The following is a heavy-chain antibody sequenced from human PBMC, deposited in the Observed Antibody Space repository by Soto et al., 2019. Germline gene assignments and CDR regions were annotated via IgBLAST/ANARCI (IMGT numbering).Heavy chain of an antibody. Sequence: PGESLKISCKSSGNSVTNHWISWVRQMPGKGLEWMGRIDPSDSYTNYSPSFQGHVTISTDKSISTAYLQWSTLKASDTAIYYCTRHMRDGMDVGGQGTTVTVSS. D-gene: IGHD2-21*01. V-gene: IGHV5-10-1*01. CDR3: TRHMRDGMDV. CDR1: GNSVTNHW. CDR2: IDPSDSYT. J-gene: IGHJ6*02.